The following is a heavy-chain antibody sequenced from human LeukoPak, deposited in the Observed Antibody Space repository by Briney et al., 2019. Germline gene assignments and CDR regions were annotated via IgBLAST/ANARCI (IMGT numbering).Heavy chain of an antibody. CDR2: VHHSGGT. J-gene: IGHJ4*02. CDR1: SGSITSNH. CDR3: ARHGGHYQSDD. Sequence: SETLSLTCTVSSGSITSNHWSWVRQPPGKGLEWIGQVHHSGGTSYNPSLRSRVTISIDKSENQFSLKLNSVTAADTAVYYCARHGGHYQSDDWGQGTLVTVSS. V-gene: IGHV4-4*02. D-gene: IGHD2-21*01.